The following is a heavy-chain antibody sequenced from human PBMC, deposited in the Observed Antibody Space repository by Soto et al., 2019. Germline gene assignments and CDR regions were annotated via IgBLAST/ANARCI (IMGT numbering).Heavy chain of an antibody. CDR3: ARDEAYSFDY. V-gene: IGHV4-39*02. D-gene: IGHD4-4*01. J-gene: IGHJ4*02. Sequence: SETLSLTCTVSGGSISSTGYYWGWIRQPPGKGLEWIGSIYYSGSTSYNPSLQSRVTMSVDTSKNQLSLKVSSVTAADTAVYYCARDEAYSFDYWGQGTLVTSPQ. CDR1: GGSISSTGYY. CDR2: IYYSGST.